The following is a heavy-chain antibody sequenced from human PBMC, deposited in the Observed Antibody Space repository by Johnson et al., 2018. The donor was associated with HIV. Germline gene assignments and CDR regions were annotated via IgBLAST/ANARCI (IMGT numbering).Heavy chain of an antibody. V-gene: IGHV3-11*04. J-gene: IGHJ3*02. D-gene: IGHD6-19*01. CDR2: ISGGGIT. Sequence: QVQLVESGGGLVKPGGSLSLSCAASGFTFSDYYMSWIRQAPGKGLEWVSYISGGGITYYADSVKGRFTISRDNAKNSLYLQMNSLRAEDTAIYYWARDPYSSGWGESTNAFDIWGQGTMVTVSS. CDR1: GFTFSDYY. CDR3: ARDPYSSGWGESTNAFDI.